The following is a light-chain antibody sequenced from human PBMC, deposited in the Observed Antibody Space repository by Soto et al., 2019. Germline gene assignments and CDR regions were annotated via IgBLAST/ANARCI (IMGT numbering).Light chain of an antibody. CDR3: QQRSNWPPVT. J-gene: IGKJ4*01. Sequence: EIVLTQSPATLSLSPGERATLSCRASQSVSSYLAWYQQKPGQAPRLLIYDASNRATGIPARFSGSGSGTDFSCTICSLETGDFALYYCQQRSNWPPVTFGGGTKVEIK. CDR1: QSVSSY. V-gene: IGKV3-11*01. CDR2: DAS.